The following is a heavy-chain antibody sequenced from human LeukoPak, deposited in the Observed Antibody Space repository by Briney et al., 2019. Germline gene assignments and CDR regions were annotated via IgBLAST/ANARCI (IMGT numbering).Heavy chain of an antibody. D-gene: IGHD5-24*01. CDR2: IYYSGST. V-gene: IGHV4-59*08. J-gene: IGHJ4*02. CDR1: GGSISSYY. CDR3: ARRGDGYNL. Sequence: SETLSLTCTVSGGSISSYYWSWIRQPPGKGPEWIGYIYYSGSTNYNPSLKSRVTISVDTSKNQFSLKLSSVTAADTAVYYCARRGDGYNLWGQGTLVTVSS.